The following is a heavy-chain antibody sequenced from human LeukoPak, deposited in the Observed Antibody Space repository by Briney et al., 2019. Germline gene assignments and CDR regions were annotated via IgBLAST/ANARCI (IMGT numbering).Heavy chain of an antibody. CDR1: GGSFSGYY. CDR2: INHSRST. V-gene: IGHV4-34*01. D-gene: IGHD2-2*01. CDR3: ARTPVVPAAIGYYYYGMDV. J-gene: IGHJ6*02. Sequence: PSETLSITCAVYGGSFSGYYWSWIRQPPGEGLEWIGEINHSRSTNYNPSLKSRVTISVDTSKNQFSLKLSSVTAADTAVYYCARTPVVPAAIGYYYYGMDVWGQGTTVTVSS.